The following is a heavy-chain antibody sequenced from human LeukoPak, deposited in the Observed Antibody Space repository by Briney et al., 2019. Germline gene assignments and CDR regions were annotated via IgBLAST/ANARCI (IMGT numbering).Heavy chain of an antibody. CDR1: EYSFTSYW. CDR2: IYPGDSDT. CDR3: ARGGRRAVAGTFDY. J-gene: IGHJ4*02. Sequence: GESLKISCQGSEYSFTSYWIGWVRQMPGKGLEWMGIIYPGDSDTRYCPSFQGQVTISADNSISTAYLQWSSLKASDTAMYYCARGGRRAVAGTFDYWGQGTLVTVSS. V-gene: IGHV5-51*01. D-gene: IGHD6-19*01.